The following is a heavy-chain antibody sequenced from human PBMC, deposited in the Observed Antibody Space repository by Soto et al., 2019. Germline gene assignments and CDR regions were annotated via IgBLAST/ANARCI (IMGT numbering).Heavy chain of an antibody. CDR1: GFTFSRYA. V-gene: IGHV3-23*01. CDR3: AKDSDLYDSSPDAFDV. Sequence: EVQLLESGGGLVQPGGSLRLSCAASGFTFSRYALSWVRQAPGKGLEWVSAISGSGGSTYYADSVKGRFTISRDNSKNTLSLQMNSLRAEDTAVYYCAKDSDLYDSSPDAFDVWGQGTKVTVSS. CDR2: ISGSGGST. J-gene: IGHJ3*01. D-gene: IGHD3-22*01.